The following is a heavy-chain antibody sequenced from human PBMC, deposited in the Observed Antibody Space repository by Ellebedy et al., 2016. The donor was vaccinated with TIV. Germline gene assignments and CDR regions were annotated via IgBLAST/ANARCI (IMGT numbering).Heavy chain of an antibody. CDR1: GFTFSSYW. CDR3: ASQYSSSSDY. V-gene: IGHV3-7*01. CDR2: IKQDGSEK. J-gene: IGHJ4*01. Sequence: GESLKISXAASGFTFSSYWMSWVRQAPGKGLEWVANIKQDGSEKYYVDPVKGRFTISRDNAKNSVYLEMNSLRAEDTAMYYCASQYSSSSDYWGQGTLVTVSS. D-gene: IGHD6-6*01.